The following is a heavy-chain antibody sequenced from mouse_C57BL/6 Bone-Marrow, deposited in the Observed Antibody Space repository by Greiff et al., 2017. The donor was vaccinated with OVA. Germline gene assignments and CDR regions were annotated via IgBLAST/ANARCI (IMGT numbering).Heavy chain of an antibody. V-gene: IGHV14-4*01. CDR3: TSYGNFDD. CDR2: IDPENGDT. J-gene: IGHJ2*01. D-gene: IGHD2-1*01. Sequence: VQLQQSGAELVRPGASVKLSCTASGFNIKDDYMHWVKRRPEQGLEWIGWIDPENGDTDYASKFQGRAPITADTSSNTAYLQLSSLTSEDTAVDYCTSYGNFDDWGQGTTLTVSS. CDR1: GFNIKDDY.